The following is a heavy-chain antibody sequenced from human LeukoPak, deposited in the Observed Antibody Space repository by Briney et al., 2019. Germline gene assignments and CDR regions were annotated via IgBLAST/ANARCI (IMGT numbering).Heavy chain of an antibody. V-gene: IGHV3-23*01. CDR2: ISGSGGST. Sequence: PGGSLRLSCAASGFTFSSYAMSWVRQAPGKGLEWVSAISGSGGSTYYADSVKGRFTISRDNSKNTLYLQMNSLRAEDTAVYYCAKYAPPTTTMTRFFDYWGQGALVTVSS. J-gene: IGHJ4*02. CDR1: GFTFSSYA. CDR3: AKYAPPTTTMTRFFDY. D-gene: IGHD4-11*01.